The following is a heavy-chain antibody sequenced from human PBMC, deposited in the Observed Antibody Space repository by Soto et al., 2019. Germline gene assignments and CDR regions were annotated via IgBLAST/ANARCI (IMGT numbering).Heavy chain of an antibody. CDR1: GYTFTDYT. D-gene: IGHD2-2*01. Sequence: GASVKVSCKASGYTFTDYTMHCVRQAPKQRLEWMGWINAVNGNTKYSQKFQGRVTITRDTSASTAYVELSSLRSEDTAVYYCARDLGYCSSTSCYDYYYYYMDVWGKGTTLTVSS. V-gene: IGHV1-3*01. CDR3: ARDLGYCSSTSCYDYYYYYMDV. J-gene: IGHJ6*03. CDR2: INAVNGNT.